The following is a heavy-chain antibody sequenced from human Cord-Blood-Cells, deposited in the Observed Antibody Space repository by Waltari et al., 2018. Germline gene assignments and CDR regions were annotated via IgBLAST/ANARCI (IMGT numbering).Heavy chain of an antibody. CDR1: GFTFSSYS. V-gene: IGHV3-48*01. J-gene: IGHJ6*02. CDR3: ASVTYGSGSYYNYYYYGMDV. D-gene: IGHD3-10*01. Sequence: EVQLVESGGGLVQPGGSLRLSCAASGFTFSSYSMNWVHQAPGKGLEWVSYISSSSSTIYYADSVKGRFTISRDNAKNSLYLQMNSLRAEDTAVYYCASVTYGSGSYYNYYYYGMDVWGQGTTVTVSS. CDR2: ISSSSSTI.